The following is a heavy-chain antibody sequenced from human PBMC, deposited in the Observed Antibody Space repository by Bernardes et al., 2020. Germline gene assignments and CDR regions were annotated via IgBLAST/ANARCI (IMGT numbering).Heavy chain of an antibody. Sequence: GESLKLSCQGSGYNFATYWIGWVRQMPGKGLEWMGIIYPSDSDTRYSPSFQGQVTISADESIGTAYLQWSSLKASDTAMYYCARRDYYDGSGYEYWGQGTLVTVSS. V-gene: IGHV5-51*01. CDR1: GYNFATYW. D-gene: IGHD3-22*01. J-gene: IGHJ4*02. CDR3: ARRDYYDGSGYEY. CDR2: IYPSDSDT.